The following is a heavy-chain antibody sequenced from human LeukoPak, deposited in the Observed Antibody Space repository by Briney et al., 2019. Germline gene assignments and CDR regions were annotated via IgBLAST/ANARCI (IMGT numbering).Heavy chain of an antibody. CDR2: IRSDGTDK. CDR1: GFTFSSYG. D-gene: IGHD6-19*01. V-gene: IGHV3-30*02. CDR3: AKDGEMYSTGWYFDY. J-gene: IGHJ4*02. Sequence: GGSLRLSCAASGFTFSSYGMQWVRQAPGKGLEWVAFIRSDGTDKHYADFVKGRFTISIDNSKNTLYLQMNSLRAEDTAVYYCAKDGEMYSTGWYFDYWAQGTLVTVSS.